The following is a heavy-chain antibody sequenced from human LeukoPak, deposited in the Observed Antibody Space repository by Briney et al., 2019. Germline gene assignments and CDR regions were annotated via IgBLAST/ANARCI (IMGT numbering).Heavy chain of an antibody. Sequence: GRSLRLSCAASGFTFDDYAMHWVRQAPGKGLEGVSGISWNSGSIGYADSVKGRLTISRDNDKNSLYLKMNTLRAEDTALYYCAKVVSGSSGYFRNYGMDVWGQGTTVTVSS. D-gene: IGHD3-22*01. J-gene: IGHJ6*02. CDR3: AKVVSGSSGYFRNYGMDV. V-gene: IGHV3-9*01. CDR2: ISWNSGSI. CDR1: GFTFDDYA.